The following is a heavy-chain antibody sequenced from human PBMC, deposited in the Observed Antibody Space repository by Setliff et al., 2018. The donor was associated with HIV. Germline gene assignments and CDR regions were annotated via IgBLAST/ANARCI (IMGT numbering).Heavy chain of an antibody. D-gene: IGHD6-19*01. CDR2: ISGHNGDT. CDR3: ARDIGGWPYAFDF. CDR1: GYSFTRYD. J-gene: IGHJ3*01. V-gene: IGHV1-18*01. Sequence: ASVKVSCKASGYSFTRYDVTWVRQAPGQGLEWMGGISGHNGDTKYPQKFQGRVTMTTDTSTNTAYMELRSLISEDTAVYYCARDIGGWPYAFDFWGQGTMVTVSS.